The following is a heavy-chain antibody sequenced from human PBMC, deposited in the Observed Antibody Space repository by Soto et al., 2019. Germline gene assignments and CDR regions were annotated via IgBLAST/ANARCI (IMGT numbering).Heavy chain of an antibody. CDR1: GDSVSSNSAA. CDR2: TYYRSKWYN. Sequence: QSQTLSLTCAISGDSVSSNSAAWNWIRQSPSRGLEWLGRTYYRSKWYNDYAVSVKSRITINPDTSKNQFSLQLNSVTPEDTAVYYCARAKGIYSGYDFILGFYDYWGQGTLVTVSS. V-gene: IGHV6-1*01. J-gene: IGHJ4*02. D-gene: IGHD5-12*01. CDR3: ARAKGIYSGYDFILGFYDY.